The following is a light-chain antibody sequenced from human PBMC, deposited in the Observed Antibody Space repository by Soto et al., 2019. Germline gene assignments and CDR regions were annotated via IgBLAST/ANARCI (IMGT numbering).Light chain of an antibody. CDR3: QQHET. J-gene: IGKJ1*01. V-gene: IGKV3-20*01. CDR1: QSVSSSY. Sequence: EIVLTQSPGTLSLSPGERATLSCRASQSVSSSYLAWHQQKPGQAPRLLIYGASSRATGIPDRFSGSGSGTDFTLTISRLEPEDFAVYYCQQHETFGQGTKVDIK. CDR2: GAS.